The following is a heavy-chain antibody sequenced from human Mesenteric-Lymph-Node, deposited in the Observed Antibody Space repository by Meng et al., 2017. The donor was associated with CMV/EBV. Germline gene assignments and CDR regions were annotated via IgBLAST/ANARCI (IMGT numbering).Heavy chain of an antibody. D-gene: IGHD5-12*01. J-gene: IGHJ4*02. CDR1: GFTFSSYA. CDR2: ISGSGGTT. CDR3: AREPGRGYSGYDRYFDY. V-gene: IGHV3-23*01. Sequence: GGSLRLSCAASGFTFSSYAMSWVRQAPGKGLEWVSAISGSGGTTSYADSVKGRFTVSRDSSKNTLFLQMDTLRAGDTAIYYCAREPGRGYSGYDRYFDYWGQGTLVTVSS.